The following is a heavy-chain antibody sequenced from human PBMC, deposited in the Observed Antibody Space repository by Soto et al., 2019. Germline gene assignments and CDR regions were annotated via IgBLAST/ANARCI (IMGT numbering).Heavy chain of an antibody. Sequence: EVQLVESGGGLVKPGGSLRLSCAASGFTFSSYSMKWVRQAPGKGLEWVSSISSGTSYIYYADSVKGRFTISRDNAKNSLYLQMNSLRAGDTAVYYCARKAYGDYGGMDVWGQGTTVTVSS. V-gene: IGHV3-21*01. CDR2: ISSGTSYI. CDR1: GFTFSSYS. J-gene: IGHJ6*02. CDR3: ARKAYGDYGGMDV. D-gene: IGHD4-17*01.